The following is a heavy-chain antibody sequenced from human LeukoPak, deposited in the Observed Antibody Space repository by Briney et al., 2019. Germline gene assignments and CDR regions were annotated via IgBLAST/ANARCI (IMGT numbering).Heavy chain of an antibody. D-gene: IGHD3-10*01. CDR1: GGSFSSSSYY. CDR2: IYYSGST. V-gene: IGHV4-39*07. CDR3: ARGAGHGSGSVVVPFDC. Sequence: SETLSLTCTVSGGSFSSSSYYWGWIRQPPGKGLEWIGSIYYSGSTYYNPSLKSRVTISVDTSKNQFSLKLSSVTAADTAVYYCARGAGHGSGSVVVPFDCWGQGTLVTVSS. J-gene: IGHJ4*02.